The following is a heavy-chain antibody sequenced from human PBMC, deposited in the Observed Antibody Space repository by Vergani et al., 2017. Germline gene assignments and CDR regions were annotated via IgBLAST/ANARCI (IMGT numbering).Heavy chain of an antibody. CDR1: GFTFSSYS. J-gene: IGHJ6*02. V-gene: IGHV3-48*01. CDR2: ISSSSSTI. D-gene: IGHD3-3*01. CDR3: ARDLSVRFLEWLPGREGDYYYGMDV. Sequence: EVQLVESGGGLVKPGGSLRLSCAASGFTFSSYSMNWVRQAPGKGLEWVSYISSSSSTIYYADSVKGRFTISRDNAKNSLYLQMNSLRAEDTAVYYCARDLSVRFLEWLPGREGDYYYGMDVWGQGTTVTVSS.